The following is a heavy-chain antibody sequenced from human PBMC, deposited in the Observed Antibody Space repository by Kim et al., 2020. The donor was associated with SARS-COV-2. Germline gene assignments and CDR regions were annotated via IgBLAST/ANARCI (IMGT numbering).Heavy chain of an antibody. CDR3: ARGRGSSWYLRYYFDY. D-gene: IGHD6-13*01. Sequence: SLTSRVTISVDTSKNQFSLKLSSVTAADTAVYYCARGRGSSWYLRYYFDYWGQGTLVTVSS. J-gene: IGHJ4*02. V-gene: IGHV4-34*01.